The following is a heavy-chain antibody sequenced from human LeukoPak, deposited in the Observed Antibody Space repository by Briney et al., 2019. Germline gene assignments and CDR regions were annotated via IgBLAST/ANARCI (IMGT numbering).Heavy chain of an antibody. CDR3: ARVLNKWEPYFDY. CDR1: GYTFTTYA. Sequence: ASVKVSCKASGYTFTTYAMNWVRQAPGQGLEWMGWINAGNGNTKYSQKFQGRVTITRDTSASTAYMELSSLRSEDTAVYYCARVLNKWEPYFDYWGQGTLVTVSS. CDR2: INAGNGNT. J-gene: IGHJ4*02. D-gene: IGHD1-26*01. V-gene: IGHV1-3*01.